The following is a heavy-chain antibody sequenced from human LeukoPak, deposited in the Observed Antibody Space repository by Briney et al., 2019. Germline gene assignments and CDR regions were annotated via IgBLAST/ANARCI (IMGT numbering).Heavy chain of an antibody. CDR2: ISGSGGST. D-gene: IGHD3-10*01. J-gene: IGHJ3*02. Sequence: ETLSPTCTVSGGSISIYYWSWVRQAPGKGLEWVSAISGSGGSTYYADSVKGRFTISRDNSKNTLYLQMNSLRAEDTAVYYCAKSGHPVLLWFGELPHAFDIWGQGTMVTVSS. CDR3: AKSGHPVLLWFGELPHAFDI. V-gene: IGHV3-23*01. CDR1: GGSISIYY.